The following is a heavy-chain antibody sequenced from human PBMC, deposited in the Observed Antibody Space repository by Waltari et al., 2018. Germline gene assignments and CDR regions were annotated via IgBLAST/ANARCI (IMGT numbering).Heavy chain of an antibody. CDR3: AKGQTNDYGDYGRY. CDR2: ISGSGGST. CDR1: GFTFSSYA. D-gene: IGHD4-17*01. Sequence: SCAASGFTFSSYAMSWVRQAPGKGLEWVSAISGSGGSTYYADSVKGRFTISRDNSKNTLYLQMNSLRAEDTAVYYCAKGQTNDYGDYGRYWGQGTLVTVSS. J-gene: IGHJ4*02. V-gene: IGHV3-23*01.